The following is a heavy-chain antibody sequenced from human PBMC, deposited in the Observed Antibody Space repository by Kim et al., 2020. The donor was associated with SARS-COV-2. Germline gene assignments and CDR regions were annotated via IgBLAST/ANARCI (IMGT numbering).Heavy chain of an antibody. J-gene: IGHJ6*02. CDR3: ARQEGLMNPVTTDIYYYYGMDV. D-gene: IGHD4-17*01. CDR1: GFTFSSYS. CDR2: ISSSSSYI. Sequence: GGSLRLSCAASGFTFSSYSMNWVRQAPGKGLEWVSSISSSSSYIYYADSVKGRFTISRDNAKNSLYLQMNSLRAEDTAVYYCARQEGLMNPVTTDIYYYYGMDVWGQGTTVTVSS. V-gene: IGHV3-21*01.